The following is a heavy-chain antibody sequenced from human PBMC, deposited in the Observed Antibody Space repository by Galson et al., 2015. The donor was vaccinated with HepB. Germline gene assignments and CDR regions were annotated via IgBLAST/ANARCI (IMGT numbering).Heavy chain of an antibody. CDR2: ISGSGGST. Sequence: SLRLSCAASGFTFSSYAMSWVRQAPGKGLEWVSAISGSGGSTYYADSVKGRFTISRDNSKNTLYLQMNSLGAEDTAVYYCAKAGVIVVVPAPVDYWGQGTLVTVSS. CDR3: AKAGVIVVVPAPVDY. CDR1: GFTFSSYA. J-gene: IGHJ4*02. V-gene: IGHV3-23*01. D-gene: IGHD2-2*01.